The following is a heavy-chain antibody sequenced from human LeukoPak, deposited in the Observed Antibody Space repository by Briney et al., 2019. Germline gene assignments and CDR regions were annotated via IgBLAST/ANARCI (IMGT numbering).Heavy chain of an antibody. V-gene: IGHV4-61*02. CDR3: ARGTYYDFWSGYSFDY. Sequence: PSETLSLTCTVSGGSISSGNYYWNWIRQPAGKGLEWIGRIYTSGSTDYNPSLKSRVTISLDTSKNQFSLKLTSVTAADTAVYYCARGTYYDFWSGYSFDYWGQGTLVTVSS. CDR2: IYTSGST. J-gene: IGHJ4*02. D-gene: IGHD3-3*01. CDR1: GGSISSGNYY.